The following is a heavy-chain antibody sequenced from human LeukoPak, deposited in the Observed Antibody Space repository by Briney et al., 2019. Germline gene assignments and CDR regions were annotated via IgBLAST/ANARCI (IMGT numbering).Heavy chain of an antibody. V-gene: IGHV3-33*01. CDR1: GFTFSSFG. CDR2: IWYDGSDK. Sequence: GRSLRLSCAASGFTFSSFGMHWVRQAPGKGLEWVAVIWYDGSDKYYVDSVKGRFTISRDNSKITLYLQMNSLRVDDTAVYYCARERDDGFDIWGQGTMVAVSS. J-gene: IGHJ3*02. CDR3: ARERDDGFDI.